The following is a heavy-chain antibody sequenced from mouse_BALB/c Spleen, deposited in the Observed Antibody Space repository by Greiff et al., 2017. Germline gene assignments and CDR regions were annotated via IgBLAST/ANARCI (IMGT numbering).Heavy chain of an antibody. CDR2: IWSGGST. D-gene: IGHD2-4*01. CDR1: GFSLTSYG. Sequence: QVHVKQSGPGLVQPSQSLSITCTVSGFSLTSYGVHWVRQSPGKGLEWLGVIWSGGSTDYNAAFISRLSISKDNSKSQVFFKMNSLQADDTAIYYCARNSMITDMDYWGQGTSVTVSS. V-gene: IGHV2-4-1*01. CDR3: ARNSMITDMDY. J-gene: IGHJ4*01.